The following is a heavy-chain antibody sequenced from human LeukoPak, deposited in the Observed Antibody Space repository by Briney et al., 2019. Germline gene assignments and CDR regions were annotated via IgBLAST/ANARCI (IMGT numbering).Heavy chain of an antibody. J-gene: IGHJ5*02. CDR3: ARLGTLPDP. Sequence: PSETLSLTCTVSGGSINSADYYWGWIRQLPGKGLEWIGTIYESENTYYNPALKRRVTISKDTSKSTLSLMLISVTAADTAVYYCARLGTLPDPWGQGTLVTVSS. D-gene: IGHD3-16*01. CDR1: GGSINSADYY. V-gene: IGHV4-39*01. CDR2: IYESENT.